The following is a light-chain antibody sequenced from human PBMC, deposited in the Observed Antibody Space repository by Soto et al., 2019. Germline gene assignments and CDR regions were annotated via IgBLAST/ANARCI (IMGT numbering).Light chain of an antibody. Sequence: EIVMTQSPATLSVSPGERATLSCRASQSVSSNLAWYQQQPGQAPRLLMYGAYTRATGIPARFSVSGSGTEFTLNISSLQSEDFAVYYCQQYNNWPYTFGQGTKLEIK. CDR1: QSVSSN. CDR2: GAY. J-gene: IGKJ2*01. CDR3: QQYNNWPYT. V-gene: IGKV3-15*01.